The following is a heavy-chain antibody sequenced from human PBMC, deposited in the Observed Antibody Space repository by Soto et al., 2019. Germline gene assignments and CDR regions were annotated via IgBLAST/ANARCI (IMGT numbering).Heavy chain of an antibody. D-gene: IGHD2-15*01. J-gene: IGHJ6*02. CDR1: GGTFSSYA. Sequence: ASVKVSCKASGGTFSSYAISWVRQAPGQGLEWMGGIIPIFGTANYAQKFQGRVTITADESTSTAYMELSSLRSEDTAVYYCARGYCSGGSCSDPKTYGMDVWGQGTTVTVSS. V-gene: IGHV1-69*13. CDR3: ARGYCSGGSCSDPKTYGMDV. CDR2: IIPIFGTA.